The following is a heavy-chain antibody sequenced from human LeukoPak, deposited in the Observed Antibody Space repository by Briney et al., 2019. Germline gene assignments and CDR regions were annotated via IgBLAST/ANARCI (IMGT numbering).Heavy chain of an antibody. V-gene: IGHV1-2*02. Sequence: ASVKVSCKASGDTFTGYYIHWVRQAPGQGLEWMGWINPNSAGTNYAQKFQGRVTMTRDTSISTAYMELSRLRSDDTAVYYCAKAPYGGYYYYAMDVWGQGTTVTVSS. CDR2: INPNSAGT. D-gene: IGHD4-23*01. J-gene: IGHJ6*02. CDR3: AKAPYGGYYYYAMDV. CDR1: GDTFTGYY.